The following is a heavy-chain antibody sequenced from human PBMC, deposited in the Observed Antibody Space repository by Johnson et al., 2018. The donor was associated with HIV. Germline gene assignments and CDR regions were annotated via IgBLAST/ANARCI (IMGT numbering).Heavy chain of an antibody. D-gene: IGHD3-10*01. Sequence: QVQLVESGGGLVQPGGSLRLSCAASGFTFRSYGMHWVRQAPGKGLEWVAFIRYDGTNKYYVDSVKGRFTISRDNSKNTVYLGMNSLRPEDTAVYYCAKHWGVTIWVPDGFDIWGQGTMVTVSS. CDR2: IRYDGTNK. J-gene: IGHJ3*02. CDR3: AKHWGVTIWVPDGFDI. CDR1: GFTFRSYG. V-gene: IGHV3-30*02.